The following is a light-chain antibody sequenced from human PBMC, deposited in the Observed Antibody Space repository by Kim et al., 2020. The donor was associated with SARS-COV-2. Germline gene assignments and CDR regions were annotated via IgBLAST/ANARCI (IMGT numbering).Light chain of an antibody. V-gene: IGKV1-5*03. Sequence: DIQMTQSPSTLSASVGDRVTVTCRASQNINNWLAWYQQKPGKAPKLLIYKASSLESGVSSRFSGAGSGTEFTLTISSLQPDDFATYYCQQYNSYSGTFGQGTKVDIK. CDR3: QQYNSYSGT. J-gene: IGKJ1*01. CDR2: KAS. CDR1: QNINNW.